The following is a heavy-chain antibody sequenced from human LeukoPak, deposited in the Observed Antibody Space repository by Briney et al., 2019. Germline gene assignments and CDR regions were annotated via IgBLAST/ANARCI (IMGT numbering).Heavy chain of an antibody. CDR3: AKDSEPDYGDYGYFDY. Sequence: GGSLRLSCVASGFSFRAYWMHWVRQAPGKGLVWVAHIHSDGSSTRYADSVKGRFTISRDNSKNTLYLQMNSLRAEDTAVYYCAKDSEPDYGDYGYFDYWGQRTLVTVSS. CDR2: IHSDGSST. D-gene: IGHD4-17*01. J-gene: IGHJ4*02. V-gene: IGHV3-74*01. CDR1: GFSFRAYW.